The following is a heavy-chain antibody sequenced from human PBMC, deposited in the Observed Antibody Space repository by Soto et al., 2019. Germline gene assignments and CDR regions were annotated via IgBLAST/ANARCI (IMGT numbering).Heavy chain of an antibody. CDR1: GYTFTSYY. V-gene: IGHV1-46*01. CDR2: INPSGGST. Sequence: ASVKVSCKASGYTFTSYYMHWVRQAPGQGLEWMGIINPSGGSTSYAQKFQGRVTMTRDTSTSTVYMELSSLRSEATAVYYCARALRSIVRGVYYYYYGMDVWGQGTTVTVSS. CDR3: ARALRSIVRGVYYYYYGMDV. D-gene: IGHD3-10*01. J-gene: IGHJ6*02.